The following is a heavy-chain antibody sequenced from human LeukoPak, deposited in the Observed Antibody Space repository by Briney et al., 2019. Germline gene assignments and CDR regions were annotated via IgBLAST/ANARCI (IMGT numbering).Heavy chain of an antibody. V-gene: IGHV3-30*03. CDR3: TTELHA. J-gene: IGHJ5*02. Sequence: GGSLRLSCAASGFTFSSYGMHWVRQAPGKGLEWVAVISYDGSNKYYADSVKGRFTISRDNSKNTLYLQMNSLKTEDTAVYYCTTELHAWGQGTLVTVSS. CDR1: GFTFSSYG. CDR2: ISYDGSNK.